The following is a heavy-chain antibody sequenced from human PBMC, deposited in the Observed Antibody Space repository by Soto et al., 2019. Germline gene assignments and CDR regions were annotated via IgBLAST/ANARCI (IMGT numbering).Heavy chain of an antibody. D-gene: IGHD1-26*01. V-gene: IGHV1-18*01. CDR1: GNTFSGYG. CDR2: INRYNGNT. Sequence: QVQLVQSGAEVKKPGASVKVSCQASGNTFSGYGISWVRQAPGQGLEWMGWINRYNGNTNYAQTFRGRVRMTTDTSTSTVYMELTSLTSDDTAVYYCGRDGDRWDQRYLDYWGQGTLVTVSS. J-gene: IGHJ4*02. CDR3: GRDGDRWDQRYLDY.